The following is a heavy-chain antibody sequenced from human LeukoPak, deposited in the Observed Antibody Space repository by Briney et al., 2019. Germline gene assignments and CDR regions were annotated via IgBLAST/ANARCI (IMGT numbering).Heavy chain of an antibody. CDR2: ISAYNGNT. D-gene: IGHD6-13*01. V-gene: IGHV1-18*04. CDR3: ARQRGSSWYEVAGMDV. Sequence: GSLKLSCKASGFTFTSYGISWVRQAPGQGLEWMGCISAYNGNTNYAQKLQGRVTMTTYTSTSTAYMELRSLRSDGTAVYYWARQRGSSWYEVAGMDVWGKGTTVTVSS. J-gene: IGHJ6*04. CDR1: GFTFTSYG.